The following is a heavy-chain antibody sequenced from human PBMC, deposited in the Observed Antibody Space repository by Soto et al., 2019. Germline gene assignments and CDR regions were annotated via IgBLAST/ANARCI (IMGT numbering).Heavy chain of an antibody. CDR3: ASLSSYYDFWSGPADYFDY. J-gene: IGHJ4*02. CDR2: IYPGDSDT. Sequence: EVQLVQSGAEVKKPGESLKISCKGSGYSFTSYWIGWVRQMPGKGLEWMGIIYPGDSDTRYSPSFQGQVTISADKSISTAYLQWSSLKASDTAMYYCASLSSYYDFWSGPADYFDYWGQGTLVTVSS. CDR1: GYSFTSYW. D-gene: IGHD3-3*01. V-gene: IGHV5-51*01.